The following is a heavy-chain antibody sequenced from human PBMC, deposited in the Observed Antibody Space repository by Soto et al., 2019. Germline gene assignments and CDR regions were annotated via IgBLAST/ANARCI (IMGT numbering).Heavy chain of an antibody. CDR2: IIPIFGTA. V-gene: IGHV1-69*13. CDR3: ARGAPAAGENWFDP. Sequence: GASVKVSCKASGGTFSSYASSWVRQAPGQGLEWMGGIIPIFGTANYAQKFQGRVTITADESTSTAYMELSSLRSEDTAVYYCARGAPAAGENWFDPWGQGTLVTVS. J-gene: IGHJ5*02. CDR1: GGTFSSYA. D-gene: IGHD6-13*01.